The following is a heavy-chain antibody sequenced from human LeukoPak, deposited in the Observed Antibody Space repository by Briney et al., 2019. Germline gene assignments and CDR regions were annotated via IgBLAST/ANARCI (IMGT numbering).Heavy chain of an antibody. J-gene: IGHJ4*02. Sequence: GGSLRLSCAASGFTFSNYAMIWVRQAPGKGLEWVSVIIGTGTKTHYADSVKGRFTISRDNPKNTLYLQMNSLRAEDTAVYYCTRTELAAAIDNFDYWGQGTLVTVSS. CDR2: IIGTGTKT. CDR3: TRTELAAAIDNFDY. CDR1: GFTFSNYA. V-gene: IGHV3-23*01. D-gene: IGHD6-13*01.